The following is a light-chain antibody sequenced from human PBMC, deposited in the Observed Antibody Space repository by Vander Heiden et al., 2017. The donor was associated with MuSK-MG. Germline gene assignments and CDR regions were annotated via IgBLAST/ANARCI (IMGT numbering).Light chain of an antibody. CDR1: QSVSSN. CDR3: QQYNKWPLT. V-gene: IGKV3-15*01. J-gene: IGKJ4*01. Sequence: EIVMTQSPATLSVAPGERATLSCRASQSVSSNLAWYQQKPGQAPRIVIYGASIRATGIPARFSGSGPGTEFTLTISSLQSEDFAVYYCQQYNKWPLTFGGGTKVQIK. CDR2: GAS.